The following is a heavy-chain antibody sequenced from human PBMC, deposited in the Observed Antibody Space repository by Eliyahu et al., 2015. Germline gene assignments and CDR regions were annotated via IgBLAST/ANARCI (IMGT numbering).Heavy chain of an antibody. CDR2: IKGSGGSI. Sequence: EVQLLESGGDLVQPGGSLXLSCAASGFTFTTXAXSWVRQAPGKGLEWVSGIKGSGGSIFYADSVKGRFTISRDNSKNTVSLQMNSLRGEDTALYYCAKGGQWLDDGFDMWGQGTMVTVSS. J-gene: IGHJ3*02. D-gene: IGHD6-19*01. CDR3: AKGGQWLDDGFDM. CDR1: GFTFTTXA. V-gene: IGHV3-23*01.